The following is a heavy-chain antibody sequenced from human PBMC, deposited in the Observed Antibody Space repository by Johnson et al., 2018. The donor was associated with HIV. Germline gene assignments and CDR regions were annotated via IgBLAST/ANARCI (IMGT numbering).Heavy chain of an antibody. V-gene: IGHV3-9*01. CDR2: ITWNSAII. J-gene: IGHJ3*02. D-gene: IGHD4-17*01. CDR3: AKEGDYGDYFNGVFDI. Sequence: VQLVESGGGLVQPGGSLRLSCAASGFDFSNYAMSWVRQAPGKGLEWVSGITWNSAIIAYADSLKGRFTISRDNAKNSLYLQMNSLRAEDTALYYCAKEGDYGDYFNGVFDIWGQGTMVTVSS. CDR1: GFDFSNYA.